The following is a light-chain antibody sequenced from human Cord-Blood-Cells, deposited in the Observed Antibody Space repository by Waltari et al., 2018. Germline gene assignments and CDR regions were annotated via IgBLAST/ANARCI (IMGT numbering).Light chain of an antibody. CDR3: MQALQTPPT. Sequence: DIVMTQSPLSLPVTTGEPASISCRSSQSLLHSNGYNYLDWYLQKPGQSPQLLILLGSNRASGVPDRFSGSGSGTDFTLKISRVEAEDVGVYYCMQALQTPPTFGQGTKLEIK. CDR1: QSLLHSNGYNY. V-gene: IGKV2-28*01. J-gene: IGKJ2*01. CDR2: LGS.